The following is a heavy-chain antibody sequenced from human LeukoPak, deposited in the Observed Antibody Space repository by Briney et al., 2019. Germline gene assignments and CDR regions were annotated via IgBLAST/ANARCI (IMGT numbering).Heavy chain of an antibody. V-gene: IGHV3-48*04. J-gene: IGHJ4*02. D-gene: IGHD6-19*01. CDR2: ISSSGSTI. CDR1: GFTFSSYG. Sequence: GGTLRLSCAASGFTFSSYGMSWVRQAPGKGLEWVSYISSSGSTIYYADSVKGRFTIPRDNAKNSLYLQMNSLRAEDTAVYYCARGIAVAGTKWGYFDYWGQGTLVTVSS. CDR3: ARGIAVAGTKWGYFDY.